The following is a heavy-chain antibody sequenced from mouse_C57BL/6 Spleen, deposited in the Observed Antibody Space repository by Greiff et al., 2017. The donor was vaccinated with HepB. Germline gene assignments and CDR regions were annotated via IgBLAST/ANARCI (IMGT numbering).Heavy chain of an antibody. Sequence: VKLMESGAELARPGASVKMSCKASGYTFTSYTMHWVKQRPGQGLEWIGYINPSSGYTKYNQKFKDKATLTADKSSSTAYMQLSSLTSEDSAVYYCVLLGFTYWGQGTTLTVSS. J-gene: IGHJ2*01. CDR3: VLLGFTY. V-gene: IGHV1-4*01. CDR2: INPSSGYT. D-gene: IGHD1-1*01. CDR1: GYTFTSYT.